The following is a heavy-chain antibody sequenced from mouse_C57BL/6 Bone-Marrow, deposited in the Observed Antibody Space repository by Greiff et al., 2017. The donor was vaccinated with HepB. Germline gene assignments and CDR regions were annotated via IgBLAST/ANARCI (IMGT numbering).Heavy chain of an antibody. V-gene: IGHV5-16*01. Sequence: EVNVVESEGGLVQPGSSMKLSCTASGFTFSDYYMAWVRQVPEKGLEWVANINYDGSSTYYLDSLKSRFIISRDNAKNILYLQMSSLKSEDTATYYCARRYYAMDYWGQGTSVTVSS. CDR2: INYDGSST. CDR1: GFTFSDYY. CDR3: ARRYYAMDY. J-gene: IGHJ4*01.